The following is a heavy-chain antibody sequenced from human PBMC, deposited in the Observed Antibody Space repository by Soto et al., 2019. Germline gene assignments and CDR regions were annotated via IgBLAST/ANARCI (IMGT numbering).Heavy chain of an antibody. J-gene: IGHJ4*02. CDR2: ISSSSSTI. Sequence: GGSLRLSCAASGFTFSSYSMHWVRQAPGKGLEWVSYISSSSSTIYYGDSMKGRFTISRDNAKNSLYLQMNSLRVEDTAVYYCARIPFSSGLYDCWGQGTLVTVSS. V-gene: IGHV3-48*01. D-gene: IGHD6-19*01. CDR1: GFTFSSYS. CDR3: ARIPFSSGLYDC.